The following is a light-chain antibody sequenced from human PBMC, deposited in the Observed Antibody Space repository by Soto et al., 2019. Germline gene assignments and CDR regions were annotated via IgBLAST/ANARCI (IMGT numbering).Light chain of an antibody. CDR3: SSYTYINMRACV. V-gene: IGLV2-14*01. CDR2: EVT. J-gene: IGLJ1*01. CDR1: SGDIGSYNR. Sequence: QSVLTQPASVSGSPGQSITISCTGTSGDIGSYNRVSWYQQHPGKAPKLTIYEVTDRPSGVSNRFSGSKSGNTASLTISGLQAEDEAEYYCSSYTYINMRACVFGTGTKLTVL.